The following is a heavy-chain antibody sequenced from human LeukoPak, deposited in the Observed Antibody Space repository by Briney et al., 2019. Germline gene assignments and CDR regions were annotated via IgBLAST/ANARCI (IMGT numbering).Heavy chain of an antibody. CDR3: ARGYCRSTSCSMADWFDP. CDR2: ISAYNGNT. D-gene: IGHD2-2*01. J-gene: IGHJ5*02. CDR1: GYTFTSYG. Sequence: ASVKVSCKASGYTFTSYGISWVRQAPGQGLEWMGWISAYNGNTNYAQKLQGRVTMTTDTSTSTAYMELRSLRSDDTAVYYCARGYCRSTSCSMADWFDPWGQGTLVTVSS. V-gene: IGHV1-18*01.